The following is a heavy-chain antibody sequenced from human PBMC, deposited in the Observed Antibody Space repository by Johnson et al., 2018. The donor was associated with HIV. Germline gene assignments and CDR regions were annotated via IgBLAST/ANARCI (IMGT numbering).Heavy chain of an antibody. J-gene: IGHJ3*02. D-gene: IGHD6-13*01. CDR2: IYSGGTNR. V-gene: IGHV3-11*04. CDR3: AKDFYSSSWTNDAFDI. CDR1: GFTFSDYY. Sequence: VQLVESGGGLVKPGGSLRLSCAASGFTFSDYYMSWIRQAPGKGLAWVSVIYSGGTNRYYGDSVKGRFTISRDNSKNTVYLQMNGLRAEDTAGYHCAKDFYSSSWTNDAFDIWGQGTMVTVSS.